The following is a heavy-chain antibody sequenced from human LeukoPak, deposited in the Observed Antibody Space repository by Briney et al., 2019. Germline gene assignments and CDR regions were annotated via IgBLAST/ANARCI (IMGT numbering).Heavy chain of an antibody. CDR3: TSRGWIVGLVDY. D-gene: IGHD3-22*01. CDR2: IYYSGNS. V-gene: IGHV4-39*01. Sequence: SETLSLTCTVSGGSISSRSYYWGWIRQPPGKGLEWIASIYYSGNSYYNPSLKSRVSISADTSKNQFSLKVSSVTAADTAVYYCTSRGWIVGLVDYWGQGTLVTVSS. CDR1: GGSISSRSYY. J-gene: IGHJ4*02.